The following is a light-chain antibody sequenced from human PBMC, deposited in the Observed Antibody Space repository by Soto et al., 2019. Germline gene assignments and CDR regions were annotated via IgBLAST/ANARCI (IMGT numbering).Light chain of an antibody. CDR3: QQYNNWPQT. CDR2: GAS. V-gene: IGKV3-15*01. CDR1: QSVSSN. Sequence: EIGMTQSPGTLSVSPGERATLTCRASQSVSSNLAWYQQKPGQAPRLLIYGASTRATGIPARFSGSGSGTEFTLTISSLQSEDFAVYYCQQYNNWPQTFGQGTKVDI. J-gene: IGKJ1*01.